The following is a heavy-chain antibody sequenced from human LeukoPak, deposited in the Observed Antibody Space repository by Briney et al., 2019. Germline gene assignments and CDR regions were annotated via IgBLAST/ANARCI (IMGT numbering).Heavy chain of an antibody. Sequence: ASVKVSCKASGGTFSSYAISWVRQAPGQGLEWMGWISAYNGNTNYGQRLQGRVTMTTDTSTSTAYMELRSLRSDDTAVYYCARDSILARGATDYWGQGTLVTVSS. CDR3: ARDSILARGATDY. CDR2: ISAYNGNT. V-gene: IGHV1-18*01. D-gene: IGHD3-10*01. CDR1: GGTFSSYA. J-gene: IGHJ4*02.